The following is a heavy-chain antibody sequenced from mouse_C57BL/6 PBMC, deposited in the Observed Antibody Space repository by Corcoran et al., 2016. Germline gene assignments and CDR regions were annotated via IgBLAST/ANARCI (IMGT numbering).Heavy chain of an antibody. CDR3: ARERLPFAY. J-gene: IGHJ3*01. CDR1: GYTFTTYG. V-gene: IGHV9-3*01. Sequence: QIQLVQSGPELKKPGETVKISCKASGYTFTTYGMSWVKQAPGKGLKWMGWINTYSGVPTYADDFKGRFAFSLETSASTAYLQINNLKNEDTATYFCARERLPFAYWGQGTLVTVSA. CDR2: INTYSGVP. D-gene: IGHD3-2*02.